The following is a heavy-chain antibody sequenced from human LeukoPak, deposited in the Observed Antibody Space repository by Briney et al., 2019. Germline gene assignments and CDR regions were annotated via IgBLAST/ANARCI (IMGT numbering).Heavy chain of an antibody. J-gene: IGHJ2*01. Sequence: GRSLRLSCAASGFIVTNTYMTWVRQAPGKGLQWVAVIYSGGSTFYADSVKGRFTVSRDTSKNTVYLEMKSLRAEDTAVYYCARDGKGYGDYPWYFDLWGRGTLVTVSS. CDR2: IYSGGST. V-gene: IGHV3-53*01. D-gene: IGHD4-17*01. CDR1: GFIVTNTY. CDR3: ARDGKGYGDYPWYFDL.